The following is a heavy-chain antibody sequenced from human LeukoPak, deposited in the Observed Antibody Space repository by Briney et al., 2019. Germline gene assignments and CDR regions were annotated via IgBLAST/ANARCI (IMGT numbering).Heavy chain of an antibody. CDR3: ARDRFGDLNYFDY. J-gene: IGHJ4*02. Sequence: SETLSLTCTVSGGSISSYFWSWIRQPAGKGLEWIGRIYTSGSTNYSPSLKSRVTISADKSTNQFSLKLSSVTAADTAVYYCARDRFGDLNYFDYWGQGTLVTVSS. CDR2: IYTSGST. D-gene: IGHD3-3*01. V-gene: IGHV4-4*07. CDR1: GGSISSYF.